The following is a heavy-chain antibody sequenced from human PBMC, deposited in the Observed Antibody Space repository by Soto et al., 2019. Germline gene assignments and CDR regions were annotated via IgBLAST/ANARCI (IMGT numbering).Heavy chain of an antibody. J-gene: IGHJ4*02. CDR2: ISSSSSTI. D-gene: IGHD4-17*01. CDR1: GCTFSSYI. V-gene: IGHV3-48*02. Sequence: GGSLRLSSASSGCTFSSYIMNLVRQAPGKGLEWVSYISSSSSTIYYADSVKGRFTISRDNAKNSLYLQMNSLRDEDTAVYYCARPGPDYASSWWAFDYWGQGTLVTSPQ. CDR3: ARPGPDYASSWWAFDY.